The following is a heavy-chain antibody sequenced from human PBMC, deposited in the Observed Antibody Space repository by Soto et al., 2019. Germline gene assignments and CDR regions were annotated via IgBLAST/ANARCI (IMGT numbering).Heavy chain of an antibody. Sequence: SETLSLTCTVSGGSISSSIYYWGWIRQPPGKGLEWIGSIYYSGSTYYNPSLKSRVTISVDTSKNQFSLKLSSVTAADTAVYYCARHPSGYSSGWYADALDIWGQGTMVTVSS. V-gene: IGHV4-39*01. CDR2: IYYSGST. J-gene: IGHJ3*02. CDR3: ARHPSGYSSGWYADALDI. CDR1: GGSISSSIYY. D-gene: IGHD6-19*01.